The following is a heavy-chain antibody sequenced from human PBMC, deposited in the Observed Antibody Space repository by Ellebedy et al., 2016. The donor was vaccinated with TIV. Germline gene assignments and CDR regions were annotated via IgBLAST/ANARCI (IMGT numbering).Heavy chain of an antibody. Sequence: GGSLRLSCAASELTASGNYMNWVRQAPGKGLEWVSVIAIDGTTYYADSVKGRFTISTDNSKSTLYLQMNSLRAEDTAVYYCAKETFNDVDLEVWGIFDIWGQGTMVTVSS. D-gene: IGHD1-1*01. V-gene: IGHV3-66*01. CDR2: IAIDGTT. CDR3: AKETFNDVDLEVWGIFDI. CDR1: ELTASGNY. J-gene: IGHJ3*02.